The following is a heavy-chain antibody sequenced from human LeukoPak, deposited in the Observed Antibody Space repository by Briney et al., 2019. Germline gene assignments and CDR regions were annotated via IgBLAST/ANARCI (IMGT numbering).Heavy chain of an antibody. V-gene: IGHV6-1*01. CDR2: TYYRSKWYN. J-gene: IGHJ4*02. D-gene: IGHD3-10*01. Sequence: SQTLSLTCAISGVSVSSNSAAWNWISQSPSRGLEWLGRTYYRSKWYNDYAVSVKSRITINPDTSKNQFSLQLNSVTPEDTAAYYCARGPVTRGFDYWGQGTLVTVSS. CDR1: GVSVSSNSAA. CDR3: ARGPVTRGFDY.